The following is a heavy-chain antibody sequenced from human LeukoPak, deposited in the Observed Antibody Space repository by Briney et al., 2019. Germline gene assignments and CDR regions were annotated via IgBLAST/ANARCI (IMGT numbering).Heavy chain of an antibody. CDR3: ARGGIAARFAY. CDR2: ISSGSSSI. V-gene: IGHV3-48*03. CDR1: GFTFSSFE. Sequence: PRGSLRLSCAASGFTFSSFEMNWVRQAPGKGLEWVSYISSGSSSIFYADSVKGRFTISRDNAKNSLYLQMNSLRVEDTAVYYCARGGIAARFAYWGQGTLVTVSS. D-gene: IGHD6-6*01. J-gene: IGHJ4*02.